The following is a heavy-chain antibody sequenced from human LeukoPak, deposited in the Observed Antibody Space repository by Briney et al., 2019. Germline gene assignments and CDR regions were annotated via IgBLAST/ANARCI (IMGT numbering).Heavy chain of an antibody. J-gene: IGHJ3*02. Sequence: PSETLSLTCTVSGGSVSNYYWSWIRQPPGKGLEWMGYTYYSGSTHYNPSLTSRVTISVDTSKNQFSLRLTSVTAADTAIYYCARGPFRGTGDGVLDIWGQGTMVTVS. V-gene: IGHV4-59*02. CDR2: TYYSGST. CDR1: GGSVSNYY. CDR3: ARGPFRGTGDGVLDI. D-gene: IGHD2-8*01.